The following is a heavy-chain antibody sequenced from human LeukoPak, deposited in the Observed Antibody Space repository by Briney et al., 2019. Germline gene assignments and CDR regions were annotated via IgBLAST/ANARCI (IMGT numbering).Heavy chain of an antibody. V-gene: IGHV3-53*01. CDR1: GFTVSSKT. D-gene: IGHD1-26*01. CDR2: IYSGGNT. J-gene: IGHJ3*02. CDR3: ARDIGGGGAFDI. Sequence: GGSLRLSCAASGFTVSSKTMSWVRQAPGKGLDWVSVIYSGGNTYSADSVKGRFTISRDNSKNTLHLQMNSLRVEDTAVYYCARDIGGGGAFDIWGQGTMVTVSS.